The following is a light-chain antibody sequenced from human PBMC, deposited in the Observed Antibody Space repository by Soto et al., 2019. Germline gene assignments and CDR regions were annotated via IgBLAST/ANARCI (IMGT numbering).Light chain of an antibody. V-gene: IGKV3D-15*01. J-gene: IGKJ4*01. CDR2: DIS. Sequence: EIVMTQSPATLSVSPGERATLSCRASQSVSSNLAWYQQKPGQAPSLLIYDISARATGIPTRFSGSGSGTDFTLTISSLQSEDFAVYYSQQYNDSPLTFGGGTKVEIK. CDR3: QQYNDSPLT. CDR1: QSVSSN.